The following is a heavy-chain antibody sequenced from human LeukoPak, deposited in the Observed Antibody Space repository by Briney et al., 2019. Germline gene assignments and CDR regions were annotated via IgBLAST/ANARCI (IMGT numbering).Heavy chain of an antibody. CDR1: GYSFTNYW. V-gene: IGHV5-51*01. CDR3: ARPAERYFDPLDI. Sequence: GESLKISCKGSGYSFTNYWIGWVRQLPGKGLEWMGIIYPGDSDTRYSPSFQGQVTISADKSISTAYLQWSSLKASDTAIYYCARPAERYFDPLDIWGRGKMVPVSS. J-gene: IGHJ3*02. D-gene: IGHD3-9*01. CDR2: IYPGDSDT.